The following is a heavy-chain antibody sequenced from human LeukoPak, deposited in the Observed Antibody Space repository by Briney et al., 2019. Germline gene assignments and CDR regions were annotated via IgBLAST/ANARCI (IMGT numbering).Heavy chain of an antibody. CDR1: GFTFSRYW. CDR3: ARDRAPSMIVVVVTTAFDL. CDR2: INWNGGST. J-gene: IGHJ2*01. D-gene: IGHD3-22*01. Sequence: PGGSLRLSCTASGFTFSRYWMTWVRQAPGKGLEWVSGINWNGGSTCYADSVKGRFTISRDNAKNFLYLQMNSLRAEDTALYYCARDRAPSMIVVVVTTAFDLWGRGTLVTVSS. V-gene: IGHV3-20*04.